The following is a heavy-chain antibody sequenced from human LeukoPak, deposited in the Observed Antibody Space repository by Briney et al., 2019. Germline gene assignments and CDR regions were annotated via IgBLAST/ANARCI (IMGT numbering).Heavy chain of an antibody. V-gene: IGHV4-59*01. J-gene: IGHJ4*02. CDR2: IYYSGGT. CDR3: ATSPYFGVVSY. Sequence: PSETLSLTCTVSGGSISRNYWNWIRQPPGKPLGWIWNIYYSGGTYYNPSLKSRATISVDRSKNQYSLSLISATAADTAMYYCATSPYFGVVSYWGQGTLVTVSS. CDR1: GGSISRNY. D-gene: IGHD3-3*01.